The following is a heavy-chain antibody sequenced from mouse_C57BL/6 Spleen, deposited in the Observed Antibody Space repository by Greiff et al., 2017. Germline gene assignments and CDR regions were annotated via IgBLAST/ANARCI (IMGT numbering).Heavy chain of an antibody. Sequence: EVQVVESGGGLVKPGGSLKLSCAASGFTFSSYAMSWVRQTPEKRLEWVATISDGGSYTYYPDNVKGRFTIFRDNAKNNLYLQMSHLKSEDTAMYYCARDPDYFDYWGQGTTLTVSS. V-gene: IGHV5-4*01. J-gene: IGHJ2*01. CDR3: ARDPDYFDY. CDR1: GFTFSSYA. CDR2: ISDGGSYT.